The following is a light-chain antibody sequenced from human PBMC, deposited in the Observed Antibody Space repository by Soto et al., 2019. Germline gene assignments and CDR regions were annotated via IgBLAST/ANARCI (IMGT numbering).Light chain of an antibody. CDR3: QQYGSSPPERT. CDR1: QSVSSSY. CDR2: GAS. Sequence: EIVLTQSPGTLSLSPGERATLSCRASQSVSSSYLAWYQQKPGQAPRLLIYGASSRATGIPDRFSGSGSGTDFTLTISRLEPEDFAVYYCQQYGSSPPERTFGHGTKVEIK. J-gene: IGKJ1*01. V-gene: IGKV3-20*01.